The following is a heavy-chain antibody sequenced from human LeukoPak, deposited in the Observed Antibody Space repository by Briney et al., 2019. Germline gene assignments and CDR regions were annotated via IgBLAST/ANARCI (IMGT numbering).Heavy chain of an antibody. D-gene: IGHD6-13*01. CDR3: ARGHSSSWSYIDY. CDR2: INHSGST. Sequence: SETLSLTCTVSSGSISSYYWSWIRQPPGKGLEWIGEINHSGSTNYNPSLKSRVTISVDTSKNQFSLKLSSVTAADTAVYYCARGHSSSWSYIDYWGQGTLVTVSS. CDR1: SGSISSYY. J-gene: IGHJ4*02. V-gene: IGHV4-34*01.